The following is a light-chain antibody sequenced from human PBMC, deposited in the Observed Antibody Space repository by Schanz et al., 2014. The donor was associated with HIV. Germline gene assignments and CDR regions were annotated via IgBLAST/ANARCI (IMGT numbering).Light chain of an antibody. CDR2: DVS. V-gene: IGLV2-14*01. J-gene: IGLJ2*01. CDR1: SSDVGGYNY. Sequence: QSVLTQPASVSGSPGQSITISCTGTSSDVGGYNYVSWYQQHPGKAPKLMIYDVSNRPSGVPDRFSGSKSGNTASLTISGLQPEDEADYYCSSYTSSSTLGFGGGTKLTV. CDR3: SSYTSSSTLG.